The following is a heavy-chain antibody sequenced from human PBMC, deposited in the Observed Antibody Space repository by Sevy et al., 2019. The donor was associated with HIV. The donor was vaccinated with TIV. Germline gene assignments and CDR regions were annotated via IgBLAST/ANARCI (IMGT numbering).Heavy chain of an antibody. CDR3: ATVPIQLGAFDI. J-gene: IGHJ3*02. D-gene: IGHD5-18*01. CDR2: ISYDGSHK. Sequence: GGSLRLSCAASGFTFSTSAMHWVRQAPGKGLEWVAVISYDGSHKYYGNSEKGRFTLSRDNSKNTLYLQMNSLRAEDTAVYYCATVPIQLGAFDIWGQGTMVTVSS. CDR1: GFTFSTSA. V-gene: IGHV3-30*04.